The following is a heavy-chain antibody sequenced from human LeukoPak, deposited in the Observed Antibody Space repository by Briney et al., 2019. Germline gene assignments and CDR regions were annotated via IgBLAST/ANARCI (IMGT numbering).Heavy chain of an antibody. CDR2: ISSSGSTI. CDR3: AREGDSSSQLYGFDY. CDR1: GLTFSDYY. V-gene: IGHV3-11*01. J-gene: IGHJ4*02. D-gene: IGHD6-13*01. Sequence: GGSLRLSCAASGLTFSDYYMSWIRQAPGKGLEWVSYISSSGSTIYYADSAKGRFTISRDSAKNSLYLQMNSLRAEDTAVYYCAREGDSSSQLYGFDYWGQGTLVTVSS.